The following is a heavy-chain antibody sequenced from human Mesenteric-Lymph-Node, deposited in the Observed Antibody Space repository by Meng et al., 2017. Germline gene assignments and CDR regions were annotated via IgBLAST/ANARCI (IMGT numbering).Heavy chain of an antibody. CDR2: INTDGSNT. D-gene: IGHD3-10*01. CDR3: ADITAGF. J-gene: IGHJ4*02. CDR1: GFSFSNYW. V-gene: IGHV3-74*01. Sequence: EVQLVGSGGGLVQPGGSLRLSCAASGFSFSNYWMHWVRQAPGKGLVWVSFINTDGSNTAYADSVKGRFTISRDNTKNTLYPQMNSLRVEDTAIYYCADITAGFWGQGTLVTVSS.